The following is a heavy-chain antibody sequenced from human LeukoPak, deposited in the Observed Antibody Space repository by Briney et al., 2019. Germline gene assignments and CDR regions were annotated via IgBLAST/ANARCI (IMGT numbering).Heavy chain of an antibody. CDR1: GGSFSGYY. D-gene: IGHD5-12*01. V-gene: IGHV4-34*01. CDR3: ARVSDGFLYYFDY. Sequence: PSETLSLTYAVYGGSFSGYYWSWIRQPPGKGLEWIGEINHSGSTNYNPSLKSRVTISVDTSKNQFSLKLSSVTAADTAVYYCARVSDGFLYYFDYWGQGTLVTVSS. CDR2: INHSGST. J-gene: IGHJ4*02.